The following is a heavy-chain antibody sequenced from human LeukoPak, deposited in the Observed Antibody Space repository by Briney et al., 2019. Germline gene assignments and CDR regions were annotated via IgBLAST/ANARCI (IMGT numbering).Heavy chain of an antibody. CDR1: GFTFSSYS. Sequence: GGTLRLSCAPSGFTFSSYSMNWVRQAPGKGLEWVSSISSSSSYIYYADSVKGRFTISRDNAKNSLYLQMNSLRAEDTALYYCANSRYGSGSYFFDYWGQGTLVTVSS. CDR2: ISSSSSYI. V-gene: IGHV3-21*04. J-gene: IGHJ4*02. D-gene: IGHD3-10*01. CDR3: ANSRYGSGSYFFDY.